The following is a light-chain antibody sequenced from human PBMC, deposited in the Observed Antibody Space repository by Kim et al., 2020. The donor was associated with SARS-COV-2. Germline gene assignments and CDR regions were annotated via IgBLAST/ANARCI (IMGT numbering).Light chain of an antibody. J-gene: IGLJ3*02. CDR2: DVS. CDR1: SSDIGGHNY. Sequence: QSVLTQPASVSGSPGQSITISCTGISSDIGGHNYVSWYQQYPGQAPKLIIYDVSQRPSGVSDRFSASKSGTTASLTISGLQAEDEADYYFSSYTNSKTWVFGGGTKVTVL. V-gene: IGLV2-14*03. CDR3: SSYTNSKTWV.